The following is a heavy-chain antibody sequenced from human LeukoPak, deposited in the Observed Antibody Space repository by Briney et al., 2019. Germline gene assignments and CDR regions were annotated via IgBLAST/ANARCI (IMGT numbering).Heavy chain of an antibody. CDR3: ARRSGRGSGSYYLFDY. V-gene: IGHV5-51*01. D-gene: IGHD3-10*01. CDR2: IYPGDSDT. Sequence: PGESLKISCKGSGYSFNNYWIGWVRQIPGKGLEWMGIIYPGDSDTRYSPSFQGQVTISADKSIRTAYLQWSSLKASDTAMYYCARRSGRGSGSYYLFDYWGQGTLVTVSS. J-gene: IGHJ4*02. CDR1: GYSFNNYW.